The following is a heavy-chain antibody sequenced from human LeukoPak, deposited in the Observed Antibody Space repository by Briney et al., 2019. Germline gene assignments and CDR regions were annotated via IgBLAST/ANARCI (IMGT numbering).Heavy chain of an antibody. V-gene: IGHV4-59*01. CDR1: GGSISSYY. J-gene: IGHJ4*02. D-gene: IGHD3-22*01. Sequence: SETLCLTCTVSGGSISSYYWSWIRQPPGKGLEWIGYIYYSGSTNYNPSLKSRVTISVDTSKNQFSLKLSSVTAADTAVYYCARNYDSSGYLGYWGQGTLVTVSS. CDR3: ARNYDSSGYLGY. CDR2: IYYSGST.